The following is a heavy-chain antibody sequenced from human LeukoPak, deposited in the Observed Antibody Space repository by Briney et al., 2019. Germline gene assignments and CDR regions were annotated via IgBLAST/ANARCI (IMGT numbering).Heavy chain of an antibody. D-gene: IGHD6-13*01. V-gene: IGHV4-59*08. J-gene: IGHJ4*02. CDR2: IYYSGST. CDR3: ARHLYNSSWYALNFDY. Sequence: SETLSLTCTVSGGSISSYYWSWIRQPPGKGLEWIGYIYYSGSTNYNPSLKSRVTISVDTSKNQFSLKLSSVTAADTAVYYRARHLYNSSWYALNFDYWGQGTLVTVSS. CDR1: GGSISSYY.